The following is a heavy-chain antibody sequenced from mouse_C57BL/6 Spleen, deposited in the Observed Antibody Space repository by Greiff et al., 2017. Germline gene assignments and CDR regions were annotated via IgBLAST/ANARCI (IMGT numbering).Heavy chain of an antibody. CDR1: GYAFSSSW. Sequence: VQLQQSGPELVKPGASVKISCKASGYAFSSSWMNWVKQRPGKGLEWIGRIYPGDGDTNYNGKFKGKATLTADKSSSTAYMQLSSLTSEDSAVYFCARWGLPHFDYWGQGTTLTVSS. CDR3: ARWGLPHFDY. J-gene: IGHJ2*01. D-gene: IGHD2-2*01. V-gene: IGHV1-82*01. CDR2: IYPGDGDT.